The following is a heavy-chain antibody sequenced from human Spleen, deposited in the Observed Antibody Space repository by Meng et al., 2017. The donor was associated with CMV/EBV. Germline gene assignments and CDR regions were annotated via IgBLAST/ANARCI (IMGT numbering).Heavy chain of an antibody. Sequence: GGSLRLSCEVSGFTFRIYGMHWVRQAPGKRLEWVANIKQDGSEKYYVDYVKGRFSISRDNAKNSLYLQMNSLRAEDTAVYYCAKAVGRSLYNWGQGTPVTVSS. CDR2: IKQDGSEK. CDR1: GFTFRIYG. CDR3: AKAVGRSLYN. J-gene: IGHJ4*02. V-gene: IGHV3-7*01. D-gene: IGHD3-16*01.